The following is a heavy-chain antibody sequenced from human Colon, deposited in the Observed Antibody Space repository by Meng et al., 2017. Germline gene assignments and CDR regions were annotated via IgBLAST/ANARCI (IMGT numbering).Heavy chain of an antibody. CDR2: IYSDGTT. D-gene: IGHD4-23*01. J-gene: IGHJ6*02. CDR1: GFTVSDNY. CDR3: ARGVTVVTGSLTYYYGLGV. Sequence: GESLKISCAVSGFTVSDNYMNWVRQAPGKGLEWVSVIYSDGTTYYADSVKGRFTISRHSSTNTLTLQMGSLRPDDTAVYYCARGVTVVTGSLTYYYGLGVWGQGTTVTVSS. V-gene: IGHV3-53*04.